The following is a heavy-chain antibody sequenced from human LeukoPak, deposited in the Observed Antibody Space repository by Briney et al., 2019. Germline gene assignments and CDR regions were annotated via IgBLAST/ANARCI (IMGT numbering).Heavy chain of an antibody. Sequence: SETPSLTCTVSGGSISSYYWSWIRQPAGKGLEWIGRIYTSGNTNYNPSLKSRVTMSVDTSKNQFSLKLSSMTAADTAVYYCARDRYGGGSYNDAFDIWGQGTMVTVSS. CDR2: IYTSGNT. J-gene: IGHJ3*02. CDR1: GGSISSYY. D-gene: IGHD1-26*01. CDR3: ARDRYGGGSYNDAFDI. V-gene: IGHV4-4*07.